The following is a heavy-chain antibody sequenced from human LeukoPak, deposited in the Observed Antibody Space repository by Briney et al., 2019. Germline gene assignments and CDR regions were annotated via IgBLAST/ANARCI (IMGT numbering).Heavy chain of an antibody. CDR2: INPNSGGT. D-gene: IGHD2/OR15-2a*01. V-gene: IGHV1-2*02. Sequence: ASVKVSCKASGYTFTGYYMHWVRQAPGQGLEWMGWINPNSGGTNHAQKFQGRVTMTRDTSISTAYMELSRLRSDDTAVYYCAREDGEYDAFDIWGQGTMVTVSS. CDR1: GYTFTGYY. J-gene: IGHJ3*02. CDR3: AREDGEYDAFDI.